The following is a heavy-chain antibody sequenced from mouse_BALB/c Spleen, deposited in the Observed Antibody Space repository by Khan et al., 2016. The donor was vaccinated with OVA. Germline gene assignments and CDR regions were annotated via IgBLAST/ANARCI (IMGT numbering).Heavy chain of an antibody. Sequence: EVELVESGGGLVKPGGSLKLSCAASGFTFSNYGVSWVRQTPEKRLEWVASISSGDTTYYPDSVKGRFTISRDNSRNILYLQMSSLRAEDTAMDYCERDYWWDYWGQGTLVNVSA. CDR1: GFTFSNYG. CDR3: ERDYWWDY. V-gene: IGHV5-6-5*01. CDR2: ISSGDTT. D-gene: IGHD1-1*02. J-gene: IGHJ3*01.